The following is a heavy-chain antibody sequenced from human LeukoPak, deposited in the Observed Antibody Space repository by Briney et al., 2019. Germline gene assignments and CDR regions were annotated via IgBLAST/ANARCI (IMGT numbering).Heavy chain of an antibody. CDR1: GFTFSSYA. D-gene: IGHD5-18*01. J-gene: IGHJ4*02. CDR2: ISNSGVST. V-gene: IGHV3-23*01. Sequence: GGSLRLSCAASGFTFSSYAMSSVRQAPGKGLEWVSAISNSGVSTYYADSVKGRFTISRDNSKNTLYLQMNSLRAEDTAVYYCAKESEIQLWLMGYWGQGTLVTVSS. CDR3: AKESEIQLWLMGY.